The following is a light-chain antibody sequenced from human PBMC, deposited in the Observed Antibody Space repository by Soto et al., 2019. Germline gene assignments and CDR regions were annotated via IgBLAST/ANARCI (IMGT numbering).Light chain of an antibody. CDR3: QKDMDFPFT. CDR1: QGISNW. J-gene: IGKJ3*01. CDR2: AAA. V-gene: IGKV1-12*01. Sequence: DIQMTQSPSSVSASVGDRVTITCRASQGISNWLAWYQQKPGKAPELLSYAAASLQTGVQSRFSGSGYGTDFPLTINSLQPEDVGTYYCQKDMDFPFTFGPGTKVDV.